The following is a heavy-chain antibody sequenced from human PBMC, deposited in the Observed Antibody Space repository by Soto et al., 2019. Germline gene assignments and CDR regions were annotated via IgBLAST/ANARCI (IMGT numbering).Heavy chain of an antibody. Sequence: PSETLSLTCTVSGGSISSYYWSWIRQPAGKGLEWIGRIYTSGSTNYNPSLKSRVTISVDTSKNQFSLKLSSVTAADTAVYYCARVKAARRGYYYGMDVWGQGTTVTVSS. V-gene: IGHV4-4*07. J-gene: IGHJ6*02. D-gene: IGHD6-6*01. CDR2: IYTSGST. CDR1: GGSISSYY. CDR3: ARVKAARRGYYYGMDV.